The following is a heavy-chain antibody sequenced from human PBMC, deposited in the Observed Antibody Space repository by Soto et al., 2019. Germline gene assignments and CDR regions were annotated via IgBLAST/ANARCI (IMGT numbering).Heavy chain of an antibody. V-gene: IGHV3-11*01. CDR1: GFTFSDYY. D-gene: IGHD6-19*01. CDR3: ARRLAGKAGAGSLYCHGWIDV. CDR2: ISSSGSTI. Sequence: GGSLRLSCAASGFTFSDYYMSWIRQAPGKGLEWVSYISSSGSTIYYADSVKGRFTISRDNAKDSLYLKMNSLRAEDSGVDYCARRLAGKAGAGSLYCHGWIDVWGQGTTVTVSS. J-gene: IGHJ6*02.